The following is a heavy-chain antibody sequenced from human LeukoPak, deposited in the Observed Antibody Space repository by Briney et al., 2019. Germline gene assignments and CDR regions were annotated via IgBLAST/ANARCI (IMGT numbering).Heavy chain of an antibody. CDR1: GYSFASYW. CDR2: VYPGDSDT. Sequence: GESLKISCKGSGYSFASYWIGWVRQMPGKGLEWMGVVYPGDSDTRYSPSFQGQVTISADKSISTAYLQWSSVKASDTAMYYCARGHLYDYSSTSYYFDYWGQGTLVTVSS. V-gene: IGHV5-51*01. CDR3: ARGHLYDYSSTSYYFDY. D-gene: IGHD6-13*01. J-gene: IGHJ4*02.